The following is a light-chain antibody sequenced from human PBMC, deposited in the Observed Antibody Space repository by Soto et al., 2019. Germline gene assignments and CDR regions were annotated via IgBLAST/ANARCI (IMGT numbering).Light chain of an antibody. J-gene: IGKJ5*01. CDR2: DIS. CDR1: QNVSSGY. V-gene: IGKV3-20*01. CDR3: KQYASPPLT. Sequence: EIVLMQYQGTGSLSPGERSTLSCMVSQNVSSGYLAWYQQKPGQAPSLLIYDISGRATGIPDRFSGSGSGTDFTLTISRLEPEDVAVYSCKQYASPPLTFGQGTRLEIK.